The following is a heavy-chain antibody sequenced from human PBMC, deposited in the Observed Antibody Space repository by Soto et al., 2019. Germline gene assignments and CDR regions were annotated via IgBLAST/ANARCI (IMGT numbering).Heavy chain of an antibody. D-gene: IGHD6-13*01. CDR1: GDSVSSNSAA. CDR3: ARGSSTSWRYFYFYGMDV. CDR2: TYYRSKWYT. Sequence: PSQTLSLTCAISGDSVSSNSAAWNWIRQSPSRGLEWLGGTYYRSKWYTDYAVSVKSRITINPDTSKNQFSLQLNSVTPEDTAVYYCARGSSTSWRYFYFYGMDVWGQGTTVTVSS. V-gene: IGHV6-1*01. J-gene: IGHJ6*02.